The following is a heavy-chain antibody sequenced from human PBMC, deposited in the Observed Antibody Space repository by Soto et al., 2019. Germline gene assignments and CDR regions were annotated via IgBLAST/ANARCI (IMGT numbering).Heavy chain of an antibody. D-gene: IGHD3-3*01. V-gene: IGHV1-69*12. CDR1: GGTFGNTA. J-gene: IGHJ5*02. CDR3: ARDGDPGYSFWSGPLGGGRFDP. Sequence: QVQLVQSGAEVKEPGSSVNVSCKTSGGTFGNTAVTWVRQVPGQGLEWIGGIVPLFGTANYAQKFRGRVIITADGSPSPAFMDLSSLRSDDTARYFCARDGDPGYSFWSGPLGGGRFDPWGQGTLVTVSS. CDR2: IVPLFGTA.